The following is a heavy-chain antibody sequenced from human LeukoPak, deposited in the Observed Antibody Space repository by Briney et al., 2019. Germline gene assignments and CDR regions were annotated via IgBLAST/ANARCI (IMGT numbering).Heavy chain of an antibody. CDR1: GGSFSGYN. CDR3: ARASAVAGRNFQYYYYGMDV. D-gene: IGHD6-19*01. V-gene: IGHV4-34*01. CDR2: INHSGST. J-gene: IGHJ6*02. Sequence: SETLSLTCAVYGGSFSGYNWSWIRQPPGKGLEWIGEINHSGSTNYNPSLNSRVTISVDTSKNQFSLKLSSVTAADTAVYYCARASAVAGRNFQYYYYGMDVWGQGTTVTVSS.